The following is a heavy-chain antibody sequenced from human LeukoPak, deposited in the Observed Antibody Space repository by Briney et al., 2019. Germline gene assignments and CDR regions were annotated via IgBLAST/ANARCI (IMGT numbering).Heavy chain of an antibody. J-gene: IGHJ4*02. Sequence: GGSLRLSCAVSGFTFSSYGMHWVRQAPGKGLEWVAVIWYDGSNKYYADSVKGRFTISRDNSKNTLYLQMNSLRAEDTAVYYCARGNGDHPSWYFDYWGQGTLVTVSS. D-gene: IGHD4-17*01. CDR1: GFTFSSYG. CDR3: ARGNGDHPSWYFDY. V-gene: IGHV3-33*01. CDR2: IWYDGSNK.